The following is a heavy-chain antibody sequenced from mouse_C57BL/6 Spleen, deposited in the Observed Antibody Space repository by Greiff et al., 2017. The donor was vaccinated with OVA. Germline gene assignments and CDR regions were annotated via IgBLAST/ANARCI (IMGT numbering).Heavy chain of an antibody. Sequence: EVKLVESGGGLVKPGGSLKLSCAASGFTFSDYGMHWVRQAPEKGLEWVAYISSGSSTIYYADTVKGRFTISRDNAKNTLFLQMTSLRSEDTAMYYCARDGYGAMDYWGQGTSVTVSS. D-gene: IGHD2-2*01. CDR2: ISSGSSTI. CDR3: ARDGYGAMDY. J-gene: IGHJ4*01. V-gene: IGHV5-17*01. CDR1: GFTFSDYG.